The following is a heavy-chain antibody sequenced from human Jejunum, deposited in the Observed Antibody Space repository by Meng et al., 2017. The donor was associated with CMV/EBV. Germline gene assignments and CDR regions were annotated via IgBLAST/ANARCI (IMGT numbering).Heavy chain of an antibody. Sequence: LTCTVSGGSTDSYYWTWIRQPPGKGLEWIGYVYYSGSTNYNPSLESRVTISVDTSNNQFSLKLRYVTAADTAVYYCARDNRGMDVWGQGTTVTVSS. CDR2: VYYSGST. J-gene: IGHJ6*02. CDR1: GGSTDSYY. CDR3: ARDNRGMDV. V-gene: IGHV4-59*01.